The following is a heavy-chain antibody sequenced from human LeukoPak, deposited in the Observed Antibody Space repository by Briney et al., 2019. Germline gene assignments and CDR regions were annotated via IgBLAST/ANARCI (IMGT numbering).Heavy chain of an antibody. CDR3: ARARTYYYGMDV. CDR2: IIPIFGTA. V-gene: IGHV1-69*13. CDR1: GVTFSSYA. J-gene: IGHJ6*02. Sequence: EASVKVSCKASGVTFSSYAISWVRQAPGQGLEWTGGIIPIFGTANYAQKFQGRVTITADESTSTAYMELSSLRSEDTAVYYCARARTYYYGMDVWGQGTTVTVSS.